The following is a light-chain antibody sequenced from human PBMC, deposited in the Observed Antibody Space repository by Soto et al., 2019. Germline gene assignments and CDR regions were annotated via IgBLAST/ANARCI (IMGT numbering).Light chain of an antibody. CDR2: GAS. CDR1: QSVSTN. Sequence: EIVMTQSPATLSVSPGERATLSCRASQSVSTNLAWYQQKPGQAPRLLIYGASTRATGVPARFSGSGSGTEFTLTISRLQSEDFAVYYCQQCYSSPYTFGQGTKLEIK. V-gene: IGKV3-15*01. J-gene: IGKJ2*01. CDR3: QQCYSSPYT.